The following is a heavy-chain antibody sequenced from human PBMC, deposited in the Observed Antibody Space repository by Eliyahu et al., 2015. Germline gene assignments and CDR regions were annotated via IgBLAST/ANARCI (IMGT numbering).Heavy chain of an antibody. D-gene: IGHD6-13*01. CDR3: AKVRAYSSQFDY. CDR2: IYTSGST. Sequence: QVQLQESGPGLVKPSETLSLXXTXSXASISXXYWXWXRPPPGKGLEWIGRIYTSGSTNYNPPLKSRVTMSVDTSKNQFSLRLSSVTAADTAVYYCAKVRAYSSQFDYWGPGILVTVSS. CDR1: XASISXXY. J-gene: IGHJ4*02. V-gene: IGHV4-4*07.